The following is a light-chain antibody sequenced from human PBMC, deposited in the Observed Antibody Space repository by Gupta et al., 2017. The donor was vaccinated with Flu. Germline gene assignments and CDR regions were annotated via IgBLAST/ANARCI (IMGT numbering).Light chain of an antibody. CDR2: DAS. J-gene: IGKJ1*01. CDR3: QQYNNWPCT. Sequence: EIVLTQSLATLSVSSGERATLFCRASQSVRSFLAWYQQKPGQAPRLLISDASTRATGIPARFSAGGSGTEFTLTISNLQSEDYAAYYCQQYNNWPCTFGQGTKVEIK. V-gene: IGKV3-15*01. CDR1: QSVRSF.